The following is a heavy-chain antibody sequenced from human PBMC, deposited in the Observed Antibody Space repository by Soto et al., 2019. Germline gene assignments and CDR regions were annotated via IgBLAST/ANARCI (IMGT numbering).Heavy chain of an antibody. D-gene: IGHD3-22*01. CDR1: GDSISSGDYY. CDR2: IYYSGGT. Sequence: SETLSLTCTVSGDSISSGDYYWSWIRQPPGRGLEWIGYIYYSGGTYFDPSLENRVTISIDTAKNQFTLKLRSVTASDTAVYYCARKVYYDSTGYYGLDVWGQGKMVNVS. CDR3: ARKVYYDSTGYYGLDV. J-gene: IGHJ3*01. V-gene: IGHV4-30-4*01.